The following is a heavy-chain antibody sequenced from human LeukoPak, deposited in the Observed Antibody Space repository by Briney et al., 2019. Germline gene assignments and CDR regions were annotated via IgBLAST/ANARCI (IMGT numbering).Heavy chain of an antibody. V-gene: IGHV3-33*01. CDR3: ARDDRCSSTSCYLLDY. Sequence: PGRSLRLSCAASGFTFSSYGVHWVRQAPGKGLEWVAVIWYDGSNKYYADSVKGRFTISRDNSKNTLYLQMNSLRAEDTAVYYCARDDRCSSTSCYLLDYWGQGTLVTVSS. CDR1: GFTFSSYG. CDR2: IWYDGSNK. D-gene: IGHD2-2*01. J-gene: IGHJ4*02.